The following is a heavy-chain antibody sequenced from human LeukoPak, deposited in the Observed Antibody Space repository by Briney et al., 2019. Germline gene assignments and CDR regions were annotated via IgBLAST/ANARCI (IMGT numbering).Heavy chain of an antibody. CDR3: ARVVRQWLGYFDL. CDR2: IKQDGSEK. CDR1: GFTFGSYW. V-gene: IGHV3-7*01. Sequence: GGSLRLSCEGSGFTFGSYWISWVRQAPGKGLEWVANIKQDGSEKYYVDSVKGRFTISRDNAKNSLYLQMNSLRAEDTAVYYCARVVRQWLGYFDLWGRGTLVTVSS. J-gene: IGHJ2*01. D-gene: IGHD6-19*01.